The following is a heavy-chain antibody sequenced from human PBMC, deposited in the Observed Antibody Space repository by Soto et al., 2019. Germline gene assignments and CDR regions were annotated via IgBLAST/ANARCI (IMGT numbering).Heavy chain of an antibody. CDR1: GFTFKSFA. D-gene: IGHD1-26*01. Sequence: QVHLVESGGGVVQPGGSLRLSCAASGFTFKSFAMHWVRQAPGKGLEWVAFISDDGSNQYFADSVTGRCTISRDNSENTVSLQIDSLRPGDTAVYYCAKDLYSGSYSSCYFHHWGQGILVTVSS. V-gene: IGHV3-30*18. CDR3: AKDLYSGSYSSCYFHH. CDR2: ISDDGSNQ. J-gene: IGHJ4*02.